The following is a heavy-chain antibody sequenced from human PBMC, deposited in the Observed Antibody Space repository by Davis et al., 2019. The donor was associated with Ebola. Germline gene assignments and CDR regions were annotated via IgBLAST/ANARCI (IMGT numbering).Heavy chain of an antibody. CDR1: GFTFSSYS. D-gene: IGHD3-10*01. CDR3: ARGDGDGSLPDY. CDR2: ISGTRTTI. V-gene: IGHV3-48*01. Sequence: GESLKISCAASGFTFSSYSMNWVRQAPGKGLEWVSYISGTRTTIYYADSVRGRFTISRDHANNSLYLQMNSLRAEDTAVYYCARGDGDGSLPDYWGQGTLVTVSS. J-gene: IGHJ4*02.